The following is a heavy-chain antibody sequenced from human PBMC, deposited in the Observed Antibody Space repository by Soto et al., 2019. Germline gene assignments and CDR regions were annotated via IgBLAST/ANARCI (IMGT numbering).Heavy chain of an antibody. Sequence: GGSLRLSCAASGFTFTRYSMNWVRQAPGKGLEWVSSISSTTDYIYYADSMKGRSTVSRDNAKNSVYLEMNSLSAEDTAVYYCARESEDLTSNFDYWGQGTLVTVSS. J-gene: IGHJ4*02. CDR2: ISSTTDYI. CDR3: ARESEDLTSNFDY. CDR1: GFTFTRYS. V-gene: IGHV3-21*01.